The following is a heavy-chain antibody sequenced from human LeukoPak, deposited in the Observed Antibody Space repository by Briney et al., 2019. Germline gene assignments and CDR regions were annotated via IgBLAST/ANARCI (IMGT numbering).Heavy chain of an antibody. Sequence: SETLSPTCAVYGGSFSGYYWSWIRQPAGKGLEWIGRIYTSGSTNYNPSLKSRVTMSVDTSKNQFSLKLSSVTAADTAVYYCARGPGGSPRRYYYYYGMDVWGQGTTVTVSS. D-gene: IGHD1-26*01. J-gene: IGHJ6*02. CDR3: ARGPGGSPRRYYYYYGMDV. CDR2: IYTSGST. V-gene: IGHV4-59*10. CDR1: GGSFSGYY.